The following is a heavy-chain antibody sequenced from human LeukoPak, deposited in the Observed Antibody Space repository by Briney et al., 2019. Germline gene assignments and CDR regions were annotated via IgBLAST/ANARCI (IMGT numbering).Heavy chain of an antibody. Sequence: GGSLRLSCAASGFTFSSYAMHWVRQAPGKGLEWVALTSSDGRSKFYADSVKGRFTISGDNSKSTLYLQMNSLRAEDTAVYYCARGPKSQKQWLFSLFDPWGQGTLVTVSS. V-gene: IGHV3-30*04. CDR2: TSSDGRSK. CDR3: ARGPKSQKQWLFSLFDP. CDR1: GFTFSSYA. J-gene: IGHJ5*02. D-gene: IGHD6-19*01.